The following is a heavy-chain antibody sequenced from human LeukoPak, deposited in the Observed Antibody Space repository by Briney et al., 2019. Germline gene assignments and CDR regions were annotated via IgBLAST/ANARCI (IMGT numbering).Heavy chain of an antibody. CDR1: GFTFSSYS. CDR2: ISSSSSYI. V-gene: IGHV3-21*01. CDR3: ARDRPPYCSSTSCYTDRFDY. Sequence: GGSLRLSCAASGFTFSSYSMNWVRQAPGKGPEWVSSISSSSSYIYYADSVKGRFTISRDNAKNSLYLQMNSLRAEDTAVYYCARDRPPYCSSTSCYTDRFDYWGQGTLVTVSS. J-gene: IGHJ4*02. D-gene: IGHD2-2*02.